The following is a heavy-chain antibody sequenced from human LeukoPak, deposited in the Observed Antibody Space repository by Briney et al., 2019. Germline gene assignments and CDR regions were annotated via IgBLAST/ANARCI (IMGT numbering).Heavy chain of an antibody. CDR1: GFTFSTSG. J-gene: IGHJ4*02. CDR3: ARARGVSTGYRPIDY. V-gene: IGHV3-33*01. D-gene: IGHD3-22*01. CDR2: IWYDGSNK. Sequence: GRSLRLSCAASGFTFSTSGMHWVRQAPGKGLEWVAVIWYDGSNKHYAESVKGRFSISRDNSKSTLYLQMNSLRAEDTAVYYCARARGVSTGYRPIDYWGQGTLVTVSS.